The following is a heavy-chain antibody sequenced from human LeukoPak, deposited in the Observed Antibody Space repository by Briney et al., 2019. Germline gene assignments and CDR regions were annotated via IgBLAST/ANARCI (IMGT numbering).Heavy chain of an antibody. V-gene: IGHV1-2*02. J-gene: IGHJ4*02. CDR1: GYTFTGYY. Sequence: ASVKVSCKASGYTFTGYYMHRVRQAPGQGLEWMGWINPNSGGTNYAQKFQGRVTMTRDTSISTAYMELSRLRSDDTAVYYCARGPSYGDRCDYLDYWGQGALVTVSS. D-gene: IGHD4/OR15-4a*01. CDR3: ARGPSYGDRCDYLDY. CDR2: INPNSGGT.